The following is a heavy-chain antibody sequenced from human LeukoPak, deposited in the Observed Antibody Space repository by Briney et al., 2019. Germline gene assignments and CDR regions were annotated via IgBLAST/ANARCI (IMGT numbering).Heavy chain of an antibody. CDR3: ARGSPREGAFDI. CDR1: GGSISSYY. J-gene: IGHJ3*02. V-gene: IGHV4-4*07. CDR2: IYTSGST. Sequence: SETLSLTCTVSGGSISSYYWSWIRQPAGKGLEWIGRIYTSGSTNYNPSLKSRVTMSADTSKNQFPLKLSSVTAADTAVYYCARGSPREGAFDIWGQGTMVTVSS.